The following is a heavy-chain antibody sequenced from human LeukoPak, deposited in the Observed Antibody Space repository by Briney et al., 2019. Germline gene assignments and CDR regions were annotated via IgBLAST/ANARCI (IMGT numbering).Heavy chain of an antibody. CDR1: GDSISSGNYY. D-gene: IGHD1-26*01. V-gene: IGHV4-39*01. Sequence: PSETLSLTCTVSGDSISSGNYYWGWIRQPPGKGLEWIGSIYYSGSTYYNPSLKSRVTISVGTSKNQFSLKLSSVTAADTAVYYCARRVSYRNCFDPWGQGTLVTVSS. J-gene: IGHJ5*02. CDR2: IYYSGST. CDR3: ARRVSYRNCFDP.